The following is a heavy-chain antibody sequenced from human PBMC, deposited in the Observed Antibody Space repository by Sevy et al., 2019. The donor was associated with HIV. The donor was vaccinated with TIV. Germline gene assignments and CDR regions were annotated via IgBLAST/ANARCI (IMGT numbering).Heavy chain of an antibody. D-gene: IGHD3-10*01. CDR3: AKRLVSWYGMDI. V-gene: IGHV3-21*01. J-gene: IGHJ6*01. Sequence: GGSLRLSCAASGFTFSSYYMNWVRQAPGKGLEWVSSISGISNYIYYADSVKGRFTISRDNAKNSLYLQMNSLRAEDTAVYYCAKRLVSWYGMDIWGQGTTVTVSS. CDR1: GFTFSSYY. CDR2: ISGISNYI.